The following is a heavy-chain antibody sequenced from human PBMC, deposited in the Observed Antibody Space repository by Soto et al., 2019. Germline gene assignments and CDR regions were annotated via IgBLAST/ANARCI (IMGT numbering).Heavy chain of an antibody. Sequence: PGGSLRLSCAASGFTFSSYSMNWVRQAPGKGLEWVSYISSSSSTIYYADSVKGRFTISRDNAKNSLYLQMNSLRDEDTAVYYCASGYDILTGYYSVDYWGQGTLVTVSS. V-gene: IGHV3-48*02. J-gene: IGHJ4*02. CDR2: ISSSSSTI. D-gene: IGHD3-9*01. CDR1: GFTFSSYS. CDR3: ASGYDILTGYYSVDY.